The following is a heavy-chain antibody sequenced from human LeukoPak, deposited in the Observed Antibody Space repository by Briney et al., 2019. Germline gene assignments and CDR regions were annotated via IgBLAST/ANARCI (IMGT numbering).Heavy chain of an antibody. CDR2: ISGSGGNS. V-gene: IGHV3-23*01. CDR3: AKVGWDTAMVTGWFDP. Sequence: PGGSLRLSCAASGFTFSSYAMSWVRQATGKGLEWVSVISGSGGNSYYADSVKGRFTISRDNSKNTLYLQMNSLRAEDTAVYYCAKVGWDTAMVTGWFDPWGQGTLVTVSS. D-gene: IGHD5-18*01. CDR1: GFTFSSYA. J-gene: IGHJ5*02.